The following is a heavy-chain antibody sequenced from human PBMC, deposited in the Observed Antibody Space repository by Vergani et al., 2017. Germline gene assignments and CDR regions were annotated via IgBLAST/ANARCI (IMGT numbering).Heavy chain of an antibody. CDR1: GFTFSNAW. Sequence: EVQLVESGGGLVKPGGSLRLSCAASGFTFSNAWMSWVRQAPGKGLEWVGRIKSKTDGGTTDYAAPVKGRFTISRDDSKNTLYLQMNSLKTEDTAVYYCTKSAARYYYYYMDVWGKGTTVTVSS. J-gene: IGHJ6*03. CDR3: TKSAARYYYYYMDV. D-gene: IGHD6-6*01. V-gene: IGHV3-15*01. CDR2: IKSKTDGGTT.